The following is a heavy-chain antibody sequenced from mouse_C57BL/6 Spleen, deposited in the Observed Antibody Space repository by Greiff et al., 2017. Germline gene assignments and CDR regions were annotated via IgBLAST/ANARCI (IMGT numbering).Heavy chain of an antibody. CDR3: AREQGWYAMDY. CDR2: INYDGSST. V-gene: IGHV5-16*01. CDR1: GFTFSDYY. Sequence: EVKVVESEGGLVQPGSSMKLSCTASGFTFSDYYMAWVRQVPEKGLEWVANINYDGSSTYYLDSLKSRFIISRDNAKNILYLQMSSLKSEDTATYYCAREQGWYAMDYWGQGTSVTVSS. D-gene: IGHD2-3*01. J-gene: IGHJ4*01.